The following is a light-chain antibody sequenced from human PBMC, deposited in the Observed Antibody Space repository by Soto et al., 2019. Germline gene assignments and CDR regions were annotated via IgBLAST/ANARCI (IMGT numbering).Light chain of an antibody. J-gene: IGLJ1*01. Sequence: QSALTQPPSASGSPGQSVTVSCTGTSSDVGGYNFVSWYQHHPGKAPKLIIYEISKRPSGVPDRFSGSKSGTTASLTVSGLQAEDEADYFCSSYAGNNNDVFGTGTKVTVL. CDR3: SSYAGNNNDV. V-gene: IGLV2-8*01. CDR1: SSDVGGYNF. CDR2: EIS.